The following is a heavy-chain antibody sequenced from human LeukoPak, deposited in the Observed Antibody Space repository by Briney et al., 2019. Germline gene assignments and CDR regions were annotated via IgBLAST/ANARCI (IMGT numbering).Heavy chain of an antibody. J-gene: IGHJ6*02. V-gene: IGHV1-2*02. Sequence: GASVTVSCKASGYTFTGYYMHWVRQAPGQGLEWMGWINPNSGGTNYAQKFQGRVTMTRDTSISTAYMELSRLRSDDTAVYYCARDMSVRGGPYPLYYYYGMDVWGQGTTVTVSS. CDR3: ARDMSVRGGPYPLYYYYGMDV. CDR1: GYTFTGYY. CDR2: INPNSGGT. D-gene: IGHD3-10*01.